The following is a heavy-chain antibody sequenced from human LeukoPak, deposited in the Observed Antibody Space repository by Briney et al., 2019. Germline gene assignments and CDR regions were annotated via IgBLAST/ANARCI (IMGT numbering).Heavy chain of an antibody. V-gene: IGHV3-30*02. D-gene: IGHD2-2*01. J-gene: IGHJ4*02. CDR2: IRYDGSNK. CDR3: AKDWRSCLDY. CDR1: GFTFNSYG. Sequence: GGSLRLSCAASGFTFNSYGMHWVRQAPGKGLEWVAFIRYDGSNKYYADSVKGRFTISRDNSKNTLYLQMNSLRAEDTAVYYCAKDWRSCLDYWGQGTLVTVSS.